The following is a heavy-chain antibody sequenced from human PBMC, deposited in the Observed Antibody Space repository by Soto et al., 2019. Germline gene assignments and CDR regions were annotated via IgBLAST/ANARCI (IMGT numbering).Heavy chain of an antibody. CDR1: GFIFSEYY. V-gene: IGHV3-11*05. J-gene: IGHJ4*02. Sequence: QVHLVESGGGLVKPGGSLRLSCAASGFIFSEYYMSWIRQAPGKGLEWVSFISDASSYTVYADSVKGRFSISRDNDKNSLFLQMNSLRADDTAVYYCARRTFVRGVILDYWGQGILATVSS. D-gene: IGHD3-10*02. CDR3: ARRTFVRGVILDY. CDR2: ISDASSYT.